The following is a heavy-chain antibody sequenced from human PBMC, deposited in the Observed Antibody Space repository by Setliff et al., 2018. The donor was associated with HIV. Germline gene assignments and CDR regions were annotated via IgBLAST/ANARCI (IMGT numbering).Heavy chain of an antibody. J-gene: IGHJ6*03. CDR3: ARDEGYYYMDV. V-gene: IGHV4-39*02. CDR1: GGSIRSNSYY. Sequence: SETLSLTCNVSGGSIRSNSYYWGWIRQPPGKRLEWIGSIYYSGSTYYNPSLQSRVAISVDTSRRQLSLKLRSVTAADTAVYYCARDEGYYYMDVWGKGITVTVSS. CDR2: IYYSGST.